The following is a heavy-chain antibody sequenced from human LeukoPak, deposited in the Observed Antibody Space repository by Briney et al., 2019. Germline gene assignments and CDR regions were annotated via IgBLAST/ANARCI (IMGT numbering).Heavy chain of an antibody. D-gene: IGHD2-15*01. CDR1: GYTFTSYD. CDR2: MNPNSGNT. V-gene: IGHV1-8*03. CDR3: ARGLYCSGGSCYLYYFDY. Sequence: ASVKVSCKASGYTFTSYDINWVRQATGQGLEWMVWMNPNSGNTGYAQKFQGRVTITRNTSISTAYMELSSLRSEDTAVYYCARGLYCSGGSCYLYYFDYWGQGTLVTVSS. J-gene: IGHJ4*02.